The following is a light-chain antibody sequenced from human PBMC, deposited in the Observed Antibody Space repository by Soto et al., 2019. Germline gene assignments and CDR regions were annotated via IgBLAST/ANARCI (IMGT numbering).Light chain of an antibody. Sequence: QSVLTQPASVSGSPGQSITISCTGTSSDVGNYNLVSWYQQHPGKAPKLMIYEGSKRPSGVSNRFSGSKSDNTASLTISGLQAEDEADYYCCSYAGSSTFYVFGTGTKLTVL. CDR3: CSYAGSSTFYV. V-gene: IGLV2-23*01. CDR1: SSDVGNYNL. J-gene: IGLJ1*01. CDR2: EGS.